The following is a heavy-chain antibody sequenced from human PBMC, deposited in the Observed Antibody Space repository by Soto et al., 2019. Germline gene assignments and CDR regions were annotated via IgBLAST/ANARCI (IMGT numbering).Heavy chain of an antibody. V-gene: IGHV3-7*01. Sequence: EVQLVESGGDLVQPGGSLRLSCVASGFTFSSHYMSWVRQAPGKGLEWVADITQDGSDKFYVDSVKGRFTISRDNARNSLFLQMNSLRVEDTAVYYCARDAWEGTSTLDWWGQGTLVTVSS. D-gene: IGHD1-7*01. CDR3: ARDAWEGTSTLDW. CDR1: GFTFSSHY. J-gene: IGHJ4*02. CDR2: ITQDGSDK.